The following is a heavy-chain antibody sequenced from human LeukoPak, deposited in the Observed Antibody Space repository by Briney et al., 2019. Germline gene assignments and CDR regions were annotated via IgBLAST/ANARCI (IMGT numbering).Heavy chain of an antibody. D-gene: IGHD1-26*01. CDR1: GFTFSDHY. CDR3: ARGQWGLDV. CDR2: ITPDGGAQ. J-gene: IGHJ4*02. Sequence: GGSLRLSCAVYGFTFSDHYMCWIRQAPGKALEWVAYITPDGGAQYYANSVKGRFTLSRDNTKNSVYLQMNSLRADDSAVYYCARGQWGLDVWGQGTLVFVSS. V-gene: IGHV3-11*01.